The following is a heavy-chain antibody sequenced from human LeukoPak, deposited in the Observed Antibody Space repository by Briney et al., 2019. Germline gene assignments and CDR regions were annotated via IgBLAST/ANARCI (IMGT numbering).Heavy chain of an antibody. CDR2: ISYDGSNK. V-gene: IGHV3-30*04. J-gene: IGHJ4*02. CDR1: GFTFSSYA. Sequence: GSLRLSCAASGFTFSSYAMHWVRQAPGKGLEWVAVISYDGSNKYYADSVKGRFTISRDNSKNTLYLQMNSLRAEDTAVYYCARDDRDYWGQGTLVTVSS. D-gene: IGHD3-22*01. CDR3: ARDDRDY.